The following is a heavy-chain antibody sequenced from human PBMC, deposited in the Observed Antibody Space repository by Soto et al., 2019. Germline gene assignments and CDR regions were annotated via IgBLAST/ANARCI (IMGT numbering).Heavy chain of an antibody. Sequence: EVQLLESGGGLVQPGGSLRLSCVASGFSFSNYAMSWVRQAPGKGLEWVSGISESGGSTYYADSVKGRFTISRDNSKNQVFLQINSLRAEDTAVYYCATRNYFDRSGYYYYYFDYWGQGALVTVSS. J-gene: IGHJ4*02. CDR1: GFSFSNYA. CDR3: ATRNYFDRSGYYYYYFDY. D-gene: IGHD3-22*01. V-gene: IGHV3-23*01. CDR2: ISESGGST.